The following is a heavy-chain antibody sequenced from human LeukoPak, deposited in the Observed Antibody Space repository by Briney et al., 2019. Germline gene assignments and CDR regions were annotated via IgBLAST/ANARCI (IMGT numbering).Heavy chain of an antibody. CDR1: GGSISSYY. J-gene: IGHJ4*02. Sequence: PSETLSLTCTVSGGSISSYYWSWIRQPPGKGLEWIAYIYYSGSTNYNPSLKSRVTISVDTSKNQFSLKLSSATAADTAVYYCARGGGWSPYYFDYWGQGTLVTVSS. V-gene: IGHV4-59*01. CDR2: IYYSGST. D-gene: IGHD6-19*01. CDR3: ARGGGWSPYYFDY.